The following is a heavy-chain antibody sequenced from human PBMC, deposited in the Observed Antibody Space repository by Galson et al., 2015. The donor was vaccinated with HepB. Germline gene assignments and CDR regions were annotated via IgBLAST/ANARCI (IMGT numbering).Heavy chain of an antibody. J-gene: IGHJ4*02. D-gene: IGHD2-21*01. CDR2: ISYDGGTI. CDR1: GVAFNRYA. CDR3: ARGGGDSAVDFDY. Sequence: SLRLSCAASGVAFNRYAMHWVRQAPGNGPEWVATISYDGGTIYYADSVKGRFTISRDNSKNTLHLQMNSLRAEDTAVYYCARGGGDSAVDFDYWGQGTQVTVS. V-gene: IGHV3-30-3*01.